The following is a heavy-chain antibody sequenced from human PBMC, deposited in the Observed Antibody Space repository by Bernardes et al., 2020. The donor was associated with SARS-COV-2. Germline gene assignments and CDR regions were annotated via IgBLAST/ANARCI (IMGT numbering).Heavy chain of an antibody. CDR1: GGSISSSSYY. Sequence: SETLSLTCTVSGGSISSSSYYWGWIRQPPGKGLEWIGSIYYSGSTYYNPSLKSRVTISVDTSKNQFSLKLSSVTAADTAVYYCARAITMIVYDWGQGTLVTVSS. V-gene: IGHV4-39*01. D-gene: IGHD3-22*01. CDR3: ARAITMIVYD. CDR2: IYYSGST. J-gene: IGHJ4*02.